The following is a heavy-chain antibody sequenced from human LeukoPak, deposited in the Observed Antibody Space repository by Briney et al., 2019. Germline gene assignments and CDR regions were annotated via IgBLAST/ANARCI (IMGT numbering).Heavy chain of an antibody. CDR1: GDSVSTNTAA. J-gene: IGHJ4*02. Sequence: SQTLSLTCAISGDSVSTNTAAWNWIRQSPSRGLEWLGRTYYRSKWYTDYAVSVKSRITINPDTSKNQFSLQLNSVTPEDTAVYFCARDGWPAFDYWGQGTLVTVSS. CDR3: ARDGWPAFDY. V-gene: IGHV6-1*01. D-gene: IGHD2-15*01. CDR2: TYYRSKWYT.